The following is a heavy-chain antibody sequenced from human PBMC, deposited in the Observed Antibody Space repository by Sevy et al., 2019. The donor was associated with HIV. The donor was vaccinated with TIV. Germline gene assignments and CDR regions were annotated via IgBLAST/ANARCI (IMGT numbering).Heavy chain of an antibody. J-gene: IGHJ4*02. Sequence: SETLSLTCTVSGGSISSYYWSWIRQPPGKGLECIGYIYYSGSTTYNTSLKSRVTISVDTSKNQFSLNLTSVTAADTAVYYCARFYGSGSNRYFDYWGQGTLVTVSS. V-gene: IGHV4-59*01. CDR2: IYYSGST. CDR3: ARFYGSGSNRYFDY. CDR1: GGSISSYY. D-gene: IGHD3-10*01.